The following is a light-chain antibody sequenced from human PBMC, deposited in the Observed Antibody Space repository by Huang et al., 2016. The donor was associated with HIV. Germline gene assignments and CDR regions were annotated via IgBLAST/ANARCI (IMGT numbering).Light chain of an antibody. Sequence: EIVMTQSPATLSVSPGERATLSCRASQSVSRNLAWYQQKPGQAPRLLIYGASTRATGIPAMFSGSGSGTEFTLTISSLQSEDFAVYYCQQYNNWAPYTFGQGTKLEIK. CDR2: GAS. V-gene: IGKV3-15*01. CDR3: QQYNNWAPYT. CDR1: QSVSRN. J-gene: IGKJ2*01.